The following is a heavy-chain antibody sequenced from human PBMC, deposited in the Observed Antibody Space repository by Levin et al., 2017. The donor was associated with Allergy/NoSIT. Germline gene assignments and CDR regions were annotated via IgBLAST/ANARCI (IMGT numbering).Heavy chain of an antibody. D-gene: IGHD2/OR15-2a*01. CDR3: ARGREISALPGWFDP. Sequence: ASVKVSCKASGYSFTNYVMHWVRQAPGQRLEWMGWINADNGNTKYSQNFQGRVTITRDTSASTAYMELSSLRSEDTAVYYCARGREISALPGWFDPWGQGTLVTVSS. CDR2: INADNGNT. V-gene: IGHV1-3*01. J-gene: IGHJ5*02. CDR1: GYSFTNYV.